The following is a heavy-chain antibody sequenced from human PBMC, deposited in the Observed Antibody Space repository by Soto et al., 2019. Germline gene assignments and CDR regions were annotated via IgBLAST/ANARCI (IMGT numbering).Heavy chain of an antibody. V-gene: IGHV3-33*01. J-gene: IGHJ3*02. CDR2: IWYDGSNK. Sequence: PGGSLRLSCAASGFTFSSYGMHWVRQAPGKGLEWVAVIWYDGSNKYYADSVKGRFTISRDNSKNTLYLQMNSLRAEDTAVYYCARDRDDSGYDPHDAFDIWGQGTMVTVSS. CDR1: GFTFSSYG. D-gene: IGHD5-12*01. CDR3: ARDRDDSGYDPHDAFDI.